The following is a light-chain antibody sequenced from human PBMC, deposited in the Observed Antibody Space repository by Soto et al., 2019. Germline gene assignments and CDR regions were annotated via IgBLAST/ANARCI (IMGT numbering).Light chain of an antibody. V-gene: IGKV3-11*01. CDR2: ETS. J-gene: IGKJ4*01. Sequence: EIVLTQSPATLSLSPGERATLSCRASESVSRHLAWYQQKPGQGPRLLIYETSNRATGIPARFSGSGSGTDFTLTISSLEPEDFAVYYCQQRISWVTFGGGTKVEIK. CDR3: QQRISWVT. CDR1: ESVSRH.